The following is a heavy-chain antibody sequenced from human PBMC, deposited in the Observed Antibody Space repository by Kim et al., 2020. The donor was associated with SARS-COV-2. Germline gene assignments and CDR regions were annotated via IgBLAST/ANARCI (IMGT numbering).Heavy chain of an antibody. CDR2: IYHSGST. D-gene: IGHD3-10*01. Sequence: SETLSLTCTVSGYSISSGYYWGWIRQPPGKGLEWIGSIYHSGSTYYNPSLKSRVTISVDTSKNQFSLKLSSVTAADTAVYYCARRGSLYYYGSGSYSGGNYFDYWGQGTLVTVSS. CDR1: GYSISSGYY. CDR3: ARRGSLYYYGSGSYSGGNYFDY. V-gene: IGHV4-38-2*02. J-gene: IGHJ4*02.